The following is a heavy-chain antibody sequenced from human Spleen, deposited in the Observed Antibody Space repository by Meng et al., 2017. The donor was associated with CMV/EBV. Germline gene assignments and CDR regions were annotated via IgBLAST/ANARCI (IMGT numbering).Heavy chain of an antibody. Sequence: SISTDNWWTWVRQPPGKGLEWIGEIYHTGRTNSNPSLNSRLIISVDKSKNEVSLKLISATAADTAVYYCARAHTELVISDGSWFDPWGQGTLVTVSS. CDR2: IYHTGRT. J-gene: IGHJ5*02. CDR1: SISTDNW. V-gene: IGHV4-4*02. D-gene: IGHD2-2*01. CDR3: ARAHTELVISDGSWFDP.